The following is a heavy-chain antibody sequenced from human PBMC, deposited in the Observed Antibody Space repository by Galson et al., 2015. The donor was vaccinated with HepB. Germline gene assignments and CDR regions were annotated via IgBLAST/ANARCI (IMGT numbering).Heavy chain of an antibody. J-gene: IGHJ4*02. D-gene: IGHD2-2*01. CDR2: IWHDGSNN. Sequence: SLRLSCAASGFTFTTYGIHWVRQAPGKGLEWVAVIWHDGSNNFYIDSVKGRFTISRDDSKNRAYLQMNGLRAEDTAVYSCARGNPPSMPVDYWGPGTLVTVS. CDR1: GFTFTTYG. CDR3: ARGNPPSMPVDY. V-gene: IGHV3-33*01.